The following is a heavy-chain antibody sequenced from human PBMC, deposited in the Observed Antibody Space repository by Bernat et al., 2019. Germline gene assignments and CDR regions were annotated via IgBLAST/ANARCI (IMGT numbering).Heavy chain of an antibody. V-gene: IGHV4-39*01. J-gene: IGHJ4*02. CDR3: VAYCSGGSCYSLDY. Sequence: QVQLQESGPGLVKPSETLSLTCTVSGGSISSSSYYWGWIRQPPGKGLEWIGSIDYSGSTYYNPSLESRVTISGDTSKNQFSLRMSSVTAADTAVYYCVAYCSGGSCYSLDYWGQGTLVTVSS. CDR1: GGSISSSSYY. D-gene: IGHD2-15*01. CDR2: IDYSGST.